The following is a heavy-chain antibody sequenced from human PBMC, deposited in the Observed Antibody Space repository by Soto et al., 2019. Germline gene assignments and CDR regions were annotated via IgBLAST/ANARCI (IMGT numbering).Heavy chain of an antibody. J-gene: IGHJ4*02. D-gene: IGHD3-10*01. CDR2: IYYSGST. Sequence: SETLSLTCTVSGGSISSGDYYWSWIRQPPGKGLEWIGYIYYSGSTYYNPSLKSRVTISVDTSKNQFSLKLSSVTAADTAVYYCARVGYYGSGSYLRFDYWGQGTLVTVSS. CDR3: ARVGYYGSGSYLRFDY. V-gene: IGHV4-30-4*01. CDR1: GGSISSGDYY.